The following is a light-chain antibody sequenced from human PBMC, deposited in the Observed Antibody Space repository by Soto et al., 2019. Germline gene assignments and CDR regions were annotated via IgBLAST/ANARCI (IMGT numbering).Light chain of an antibody. CDR2: AAS. V-gene: IGKV1-39*01. CDR3: QQSYTIPWT. Sequence: DIQVTQSPSSLSASVGDRVTITCRASQSISTYLNWYQQKPGKAPKLLIYAASSLQSGVPSTFSGSVSGTDFFLTISSLQPEDFATYYCQQSYTIPWTFGQGTKVDIK. CDR1: QSISTY. J-gene: IGKJ1*01.